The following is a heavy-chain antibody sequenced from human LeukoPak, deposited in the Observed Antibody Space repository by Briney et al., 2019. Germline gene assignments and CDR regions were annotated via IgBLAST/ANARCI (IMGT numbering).Heavy chain of an antibody. Sequence: SETLSLTCAVYGGSFSGYYWSWIRQPPGKGLEWIGEINHSGSTNYNPSLKSRVTISVDTSKNQFSLKLSSVTAADTAVYYCASRPYYDFWSGYQPERKWFDPWGQGALVTISS. CDR3: ASRPYYDFWSGYQPERKWFDP. CDR1: GGSFSGYY. CDR2: INHSGST. D-gene: IGHD3-3*01. J-gene: IGHJ5*02. V-gene: IGHV4-34*01.